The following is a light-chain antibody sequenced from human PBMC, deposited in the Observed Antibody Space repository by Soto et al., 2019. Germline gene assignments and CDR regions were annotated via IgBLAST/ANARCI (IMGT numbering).Light chain of an antibody. CDR2: DVS. Sequence: QSALTQPASVSGSPGQSITISCTGTSSDVGGYNYVSWYQQHPGKDPKLMIYDVSNRPSGVSNRVSGSKSGNTASLTISGLHAEDEADYYCSSYTSSSTLVVFGGGTKLTVL. CDR3: SSYTSSSTLVV. J-gene: IGLJ2*01. CDR1: SSDVGGYNY. V-gene: IGLV2-14*01.